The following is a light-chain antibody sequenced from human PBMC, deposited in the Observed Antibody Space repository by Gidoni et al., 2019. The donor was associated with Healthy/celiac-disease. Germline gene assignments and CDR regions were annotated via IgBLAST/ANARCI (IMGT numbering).Light chain of an antibody. V-gene: IGKV3-15*01. CDR1: QRVSSN. CDR3: QQYNNWPPYT. CDR2: GAS. J-gene: IGKJ2*01. Sequence: EIVMTQSPATLSVSPGERATLSCRASQRVSSNLAWYQQKPGQAPRLLIYGASTRATGIPARFSGSGSGTEFTLTISSLQSEDFAVYYCQQYNNWPPYTFXQXTKLXIK.